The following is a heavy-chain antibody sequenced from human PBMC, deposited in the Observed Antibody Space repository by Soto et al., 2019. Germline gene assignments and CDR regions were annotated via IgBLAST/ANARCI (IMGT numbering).Heavy chain of an antibody. CDR1: GFTFSSYG. D-gene: IGHD4-17*01. J-gene: IGHJ4*02. Sequence: QVQLVESGGGVVQPGRSLRLSCAASGFTFSSYGMHWVRQAPGKGLEWVAVISYDGSNKYYADSVKGRFTISRDNSKNTLYLQMNSLRAEDTAVFYCAKDYGDYGADLDNWGQGSLVTVSS. CDR3: AKDYGDYGADLDN. V-gene: IGHV3-30*18. CDR2: ISYDGSNK.